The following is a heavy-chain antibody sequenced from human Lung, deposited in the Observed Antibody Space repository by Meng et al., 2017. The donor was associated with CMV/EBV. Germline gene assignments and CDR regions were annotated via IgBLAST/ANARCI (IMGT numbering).Heavy chain of an antibody. D-gene: IGHD3-3*01. Sequence: SVKVSCKASGGTFSSYAISWVRQAPGQGLEWMGGIIPILGIANYAQKFQGRVTITADKSTSTAYMELSSLRSEDTAVYYCARDSITIFGVVTKNDYYYYGMDVWGQGTTXTVS. V-gene: IGHV1-69*10. CDR3: ARDSITIFGVVTKNDYYYYGMDV. J-gene: IGHJ6*02. CDR2: IIPILGIA. CDR1: GGTFSSYA.